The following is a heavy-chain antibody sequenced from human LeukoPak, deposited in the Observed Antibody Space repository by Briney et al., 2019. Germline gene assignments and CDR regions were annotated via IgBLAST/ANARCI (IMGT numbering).Heavy chain of an antibody. J-gene: IGHJ4*02. CDR3: ARPPVPAAIFDY. V-gene: IGHV1-3*01. CDR1: GYTFTNYA. D-gene: IGHD2-2*01. CDR2: INAGIGNT. Sequence: GASVKVSCKASGYTFTNYAVHWVRQAPGQRPEWMGWINAGIGNTKYSQKFQGRVTITRDTSASTAYMELSSLRSEDTAVYYCARPPVPAAIFDYWGQGSLVTVSS.